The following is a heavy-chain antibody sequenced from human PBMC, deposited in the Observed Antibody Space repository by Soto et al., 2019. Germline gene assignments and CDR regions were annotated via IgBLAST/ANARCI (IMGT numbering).Heavy chain of an antibody. CDR2: IDPSDSYT. J-gene: IGHJ4*02. CDR3: ARSIPPATYNWNDNSWSGYYTDFDY. D-gene: IGHD3-3*01. V-gene: IGHV5-10-1*01. Sequence: GESLKISCKGSGYSFTSYWISWVRQMPGKGLEWMGRIDPSDSYTNYSPSFQGHVTISADKSISTAYLQWSSLKASDTAMYYCARSIPPATYNWNDNSWSGYYTDFDYWGQGTLVTVSS. CDR1: GYSFTSYW.